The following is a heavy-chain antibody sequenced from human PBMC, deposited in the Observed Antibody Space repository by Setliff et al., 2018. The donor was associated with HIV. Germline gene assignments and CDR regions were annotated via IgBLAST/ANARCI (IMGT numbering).Heavy chain of an antibody. J-gene: IGHJ3*02. Sequence: SETLSLTCTVSGGSISSYYWSWIRQPAGKGLEWIGRIYYSGNTYYDPSLKSRVTISVDTSKNQFSLNLSSVTAADTAVYYCARDGCTSTSCYFIRAFDTWGQGTMVT. CDR1: GGSISSYY. CDR3: ARDGCTSTSCYFIRAFDT. CDR2: IYYSGNT. V-gene: IGHV4-4*07. D-gene: IGHD2-2*01.